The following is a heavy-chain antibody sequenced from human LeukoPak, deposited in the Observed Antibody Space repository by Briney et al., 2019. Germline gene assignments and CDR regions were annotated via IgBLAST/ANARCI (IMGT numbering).Heavy chain of an antibody. D-gene: IGHD6-19*01. CDR3: ARKTGYSSGWYNY. CDR1: GFTFSSYA. Sequence: PGRSLRLSCAASGFTFSSYAMHWVRRAPGKGLEWVAVISYDGSNKYYADSVKGRFTISRDNSKNTLYLQMNSLRAEDTAVYYCARKTGYSSGWYNYWGQGTLVTVSS. J-gene: IGHJ4*02. CDR2: ISYDGSNK. V-gene: IGHV3-30*04.